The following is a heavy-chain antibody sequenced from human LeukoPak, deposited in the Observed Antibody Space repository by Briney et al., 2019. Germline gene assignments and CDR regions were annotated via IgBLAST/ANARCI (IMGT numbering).Heavy chain of an antibody. CDR2: IKQDGIET. D-gene: IGHD6-13*01. J-gene: IGHJ3*02. Sequence: GGSLRLSCAASGFTFNTFWMSWVRQAPGQRLEWLANIKQDGIETYYLDSVKGRFTISRDSARNSVYLQMNSLRADETAVYFCARFIASPGPDAFDIWGQGTLVTVSS. CDR3: ARFIASPGPDAFDI. V-gene: IGHV3-7*01. CDR1: GFTFNTFW.